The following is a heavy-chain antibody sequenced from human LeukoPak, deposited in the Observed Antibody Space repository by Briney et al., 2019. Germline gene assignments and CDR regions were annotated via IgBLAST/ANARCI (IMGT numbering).Heavy chain of an antibody. CDR3: AKGAYDYIEMGYFDY. V-gene: IGHV3-23*01. Sequence: GGSLRLSCAASGFSISYSAMSWVRQAPGKGLEWVSLIIGSSGSTFYADSVKGRFTISRDNSKNTLFLQMNSLRAEDTAVYYCAKGAYDYIEMGYFDYWGQGTLVTVSS. J-gene: IGHJ4*02. CDR2: IIGSSGST. CDR1: GFSISYSA. D-gene: IGHD5-12*01.